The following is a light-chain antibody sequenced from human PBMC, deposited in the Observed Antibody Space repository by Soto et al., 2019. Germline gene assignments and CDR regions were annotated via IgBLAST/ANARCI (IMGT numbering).Light chain of an antibody. CDR3: SSHAGSKNFG. CDR2: EVS. Sequence: QSALTQPPSASGSPGQSVTISCTGTSSDVGGYNYVSWYQQHPGKAPKLMIYEVSKRPSGVPDRFSGSKSGNTASLTVSGLQAEDEADYYCSSHAGSKNFGFGGGTKLTVL. V-gene: IGLV2-8*01. J-gene: IGLJ2*01. CDR1: SSDVGGYNY.